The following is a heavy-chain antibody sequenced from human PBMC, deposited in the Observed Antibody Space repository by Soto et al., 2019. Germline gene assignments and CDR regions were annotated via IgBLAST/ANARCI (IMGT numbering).Heavy chain of an antibody. CDR1: GGSISSYY. D-gene: IGHD6-13*01. CDR2: IYTSGST. V-gene: IGHV4-4*07. Sequence: TSETLSLTCTVSGGSISSYYWSWIRQPAGKGLEWIGRIYTSGSTNYNPSLKSRVTMSVDTSKNQFSLKLSSVTAEDTAVYYCARDGAAGTLDYWGQGTLVPVSS. J-gene: IGHJ4*02. CDR3: ARDGAAGTLDY.